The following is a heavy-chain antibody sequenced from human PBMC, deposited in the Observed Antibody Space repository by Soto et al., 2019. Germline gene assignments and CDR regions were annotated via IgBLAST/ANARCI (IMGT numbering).Heavy chain of an antibody. J-gene: IGHJ4*02. Sequence: ASVKVSCKASGYTFTSYGISWVRQAPGQGLEWMGWISAYNGNTNYAQKLQGRVTMTTDTSTSTAYMELRSLRSDDTAVYYCAREMDFDFWSGYKFDYWGQGTLVTVSS. CDR3: AREMDFDFWSGYKFDY. D-gene: IGHD3-3*01. CDR2: ISAYNGNT. V-gene: IGHV1-18*01. CDR1: GYTFTSYG.